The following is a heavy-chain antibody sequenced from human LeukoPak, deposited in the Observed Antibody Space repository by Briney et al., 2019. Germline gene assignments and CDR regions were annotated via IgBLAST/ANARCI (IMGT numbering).Heavy chain of an antibody. V-gene: IGHV4-59*01. CDR3: ARAKGDY. Sequence: SETLSLTCTVSSDSISSYYWSWIRQPPGKGLEWIGYIYYSGTTNYNPSLKSRVTISVDTSKNQFSLKLSSVTAADTAVYYCARAKGDYWGQGTLVTVSS. J-gene: IGHJ4*02. CDR1: SDSISSYY. CDR2: IYYSGTT.